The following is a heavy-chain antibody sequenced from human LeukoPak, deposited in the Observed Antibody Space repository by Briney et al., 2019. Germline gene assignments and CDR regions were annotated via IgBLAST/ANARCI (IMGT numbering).Heavy chain of an antibody. CDR2: TYYRSKWYN. Sequence: SQTLSLTCAISGDSVSSNSAAWNWIRQSPSRGLEWLGRTYYRSKWYNDYAVSVKSRITINPDTSKNQFSLQLNSVTPEDTAVYYCARYLITVPGYYYGTYYYYGMDVWGQGTTVTVSS. J-gene: IGHJ6*02. CDR1: GDSVSSNSAA. CDR3: ARYLITVPGYYYGTYYYYGMDV. D-gene: IGHD3-22*01. V-gene: IGHV6-1*01.